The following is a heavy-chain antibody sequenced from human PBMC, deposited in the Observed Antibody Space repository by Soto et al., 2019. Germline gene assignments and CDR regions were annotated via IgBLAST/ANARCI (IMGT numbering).Heavy chain of an antibody. CDR2: IYFTGAT. CDR3: ASIPRRGYSYGIDY. CDR1: GGSISSGTSY. D-gene: IGHD2-21*02. V-gene: IGHV4-31*03. Sequence: QVQLQESGPGLVKPSQTLSLTCNVSGGSISSGTSYWTWIRQHPGEGLEWIGPIYFTGATYSNPSPRSRLTMSVDTSKNQFSLKLTSVTAADTATYYCASIPRRGYSYGIDYWGQGTLVTVSS. J-gene: IGHJ4*02.